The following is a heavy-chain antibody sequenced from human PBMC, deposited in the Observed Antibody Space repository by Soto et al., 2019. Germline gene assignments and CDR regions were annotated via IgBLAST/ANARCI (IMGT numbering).Heavy chain of an antibody. CDR2: INPINGST. CDR1: GYTFTAYY. J-gene: IGHJ4*02. V-gene: IGHV1-46*01. Sequence: ASVKVSCKASGYTFTAYYLHWVRQAPGHGLEWMGVINPINGSTMYTQKFQGRVTMTRDTSTRTVYMELSSLRSEDTAVYYCARTADSYGSDFWGQGTLVTVSS. CDR3: ARTADSYGSDF. D-gene: IGHD3-22*01.